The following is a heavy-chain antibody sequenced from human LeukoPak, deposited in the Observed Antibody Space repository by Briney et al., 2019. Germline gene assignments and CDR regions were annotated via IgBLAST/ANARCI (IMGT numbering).Heavy chain of an antibody. CDR3: AKIHLTGSYCRQALKPFDY. CDR2: ISGSGGST. V-gene: IGHV3-23*01. Sequence: PGRSLRLSCAASGFIFSSYTMSWVRQAPGKGLEWVSAISGSGGSTYYADSVKGRFTISRDNSKNTLYLQMNSLRAEDTAVYYCAKIHLTGSYCRQALKPFDYWGQGTLVTVSS. CDR1: GFIFSSYT. J-gene: IGHJ4*02. D-gene: IGHD3-10*01.